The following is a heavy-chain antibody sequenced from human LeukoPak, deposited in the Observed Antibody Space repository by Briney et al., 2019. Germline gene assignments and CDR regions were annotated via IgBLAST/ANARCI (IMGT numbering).Heavy chain of an antibody. J-gene: IGHJ3*02. V-gene: IGHV3-23*01. CDR3: AKEADDWLLTPGFGAFDI. CDR2: ISGSGGST. Sequence: GGSLRLSCAASGFTFSSYAMSWVRQAPGKGLEWVSAISGSGGSTYYADSVKGRFTISRDNSKSTLYLQMNSLRAEDTAVYYCAKEADDWLLTPGFGAFDIWGQGTMVTVSS. CDR1: GFTFSSYA. D-gene: IGHD3-9*01.